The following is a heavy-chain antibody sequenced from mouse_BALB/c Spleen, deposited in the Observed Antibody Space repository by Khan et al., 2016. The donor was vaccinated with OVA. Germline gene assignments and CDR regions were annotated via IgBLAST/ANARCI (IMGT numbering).Heavy chain of an antibody. CDR2: ISDGGTYT. CDR3: VRGFYGDPFAY. D-gene: IGHD2-13*01. CDR1: GFPFSDYY. J-gene: IGHJ3*01. Sequence: EVELVESGGGLVKPGGSLTLSCAASGFPFSDYYMYWVRQTPEKRLEWVATISDGGTYTYYPDSVKGRFTISRDDAKNNLYLQMSSLKSEDTAMYKWVRGFYGDPFAYWGQGTLVTVSA. V-gene: IGHV5-4*02.